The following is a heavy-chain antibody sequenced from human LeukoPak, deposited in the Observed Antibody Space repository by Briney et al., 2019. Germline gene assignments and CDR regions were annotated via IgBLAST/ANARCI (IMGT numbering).Heavy chain of an antibody. J-gene: IGHJ6*03. CDR2: IYHSGTT. Sequence: PSETLSLTCAVSGYSISSGYYWGWFRQPPGKGPGWIGCIYHSGTTYYNPSLKSRVTISVDTSKNQFSLMISSVTAADTAVYYCARQGGSNSPYYYYYMDVWGKGTTVTVSS. V-gene: IGHV4-38-2*01. CDR3: ARQGGSNSPYYYYYMDV. CDR1: GYSISSGYY. D-gene: IGHD6-13*01.